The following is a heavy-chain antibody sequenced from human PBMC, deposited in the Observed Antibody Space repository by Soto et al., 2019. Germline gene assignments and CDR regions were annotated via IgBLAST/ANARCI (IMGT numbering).Heavy chain of an antibody. J-gene: IGHJ4*01. CDR3: ATYHYSVCDIYRFGH. V-gene: IGHV3-7*01. Sequence: GGSLRLSCRTSGLTFRTYLMSWVRQAPGKGLEWVANIKTDGSEEYYADSVEGRFTISRDNTKNSLYLQMNSLRADDTAMYYCATYHYSVCDIYRFGHWGQGTLVTVSS. D-gene: IGHD3-16*02. CDR2: IKTDGSEE. CDR1: GLTFRTYL.